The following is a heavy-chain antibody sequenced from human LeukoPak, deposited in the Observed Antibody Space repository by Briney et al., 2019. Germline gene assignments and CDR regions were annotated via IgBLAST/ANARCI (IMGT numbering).Heavy chain of an antibody. Sequence: GGSLRLSCAASGFTFTMFGMNWVRQAPGKGLEWVSYIDARSGIVYYADSVQGRFTISRDDAKDSVFLQMNSLRVDDTAVYYCARTYDFGRGPPGDAFDNWGQGTLVT. J-gene: IGHJ3*02. CDR3: ARTYDFGRGPPGDAFDN. CDR1: GFTFTMFG. V-gene: IGHV3-48*01. CDR2: IDARSGIV. D-gene: IGHD3-3*01.